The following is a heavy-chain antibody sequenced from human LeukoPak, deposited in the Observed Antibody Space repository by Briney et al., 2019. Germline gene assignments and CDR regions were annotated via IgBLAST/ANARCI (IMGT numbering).Heavy chain of an antibody. CDR1: GFTVSSNY. Sequence: PGGSLRLSCAASGFTVSSNYMSGVRQAPGKGLEWVSVIYSGGSTYYADSVQGRFTISRDNSKNTLYLQMNNVRAEDTAVYYCARERDENWFDPWGQGTLVTVSS. CDR2: IYSGGST. J-gene: IGHJ5*02. CDR3: ARERDENWFDP. V-gene: IGHV3-53*01.